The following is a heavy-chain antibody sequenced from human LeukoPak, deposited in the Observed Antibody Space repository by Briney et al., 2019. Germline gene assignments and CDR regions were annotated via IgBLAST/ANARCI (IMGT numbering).Heavy chain of an antibody. V-gene: IGHV4-30-4*08. J-gene: IGHJ4*02. CDR1: GGSISSGDYY. CDR3: AREGHYYDSSGYDY. D-gene: IGHD3-22*01. Sequence: SQTLSLTCTVSGGSISSGDYYWSWIRQPPGKGLEWIGYIYYSGSTYYNPSLKSRVTISVDTSKNQFSLKLSSVTAADTAVYYCAREGHYYDSSGYDYWGQGTLVTVSS. CDR2: IYYSGST.